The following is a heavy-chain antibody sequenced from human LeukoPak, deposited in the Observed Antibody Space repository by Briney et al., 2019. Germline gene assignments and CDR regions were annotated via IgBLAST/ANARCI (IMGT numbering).Heavy chain of an antibody. CDR2: INPSGGST. CDR3: AREGTRGYDDY. D-gene: IGHD3-22*01. CDR1: GYTFTSYY. V-gene: IGHV1-46*03. Sequence: ASVKVSCKASGYTFTSYYMHWVGQAPGQGLEWMGIINPSGGSTSYAQKFQGRVTMTRDTSTSTVYMELSSLRSEDTAVYYCAREGTRGYDDYWGQGTLVTVSS. J-gene: IGHJ4*02.